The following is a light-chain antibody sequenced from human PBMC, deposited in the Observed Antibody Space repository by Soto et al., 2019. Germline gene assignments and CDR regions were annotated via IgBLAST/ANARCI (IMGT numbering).Light chain of an antibody. Sequence: QLVLTQSPSASASLGASVKLTCTLSSGHSSYAIAWHQQQPEKGPRYLMKLNSDGSHSKGDGIPDRFSGSSSGAERYLTTSRLQSEDEADYYCQTWGTGIQGVFGGGTKLTVL. CDR3: QTWGTGIQGV. CDR2: LNSDGSH. V-gene: IGLV4-69*01. J-gene: IGLJ3*02. CDR1: SGHSSYA.